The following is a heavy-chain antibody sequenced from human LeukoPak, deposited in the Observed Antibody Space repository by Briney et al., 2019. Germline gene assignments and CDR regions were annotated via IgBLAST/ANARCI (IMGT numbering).Heavy chain of an antibody. CDR3: ARDLGLDP. D-gene: IGHD3-10*01. CDR1: GFTFSSYA. Sequence: GGSLRLSCAASGFTFSSYAMHWVRQAPGKGLEWVAVISYDGSNKYYADSVKGRFNIPRDNSKNTLYLQMNSLRAEDTAVYYCARDLGLDPWGQGTLVTVSS. V-gene: IGHV3-30*04. J-gene: IGHJ5*02. CDR2: ISYDGSNK.